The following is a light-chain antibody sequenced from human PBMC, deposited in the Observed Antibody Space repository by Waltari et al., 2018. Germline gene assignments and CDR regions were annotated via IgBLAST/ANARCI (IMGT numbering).Light chain of an antibody. V-gene: IGLV2-8*01. CDR2: EVS. Sequence: QSALTQPPSASGSPGQSVTIPCTGTSSDVGGYNYVSWYHQYPGKAPKVMIYEVSKRPSGVPGRFSGSKSDNPASLTVSGVQAEDEADYYCSSYAGNNNLVFGGGTKLTVL. J-gene: IGLJ3*02. CDR3: SSYAGNNNLV. CDR1: SSDVGGYNY.